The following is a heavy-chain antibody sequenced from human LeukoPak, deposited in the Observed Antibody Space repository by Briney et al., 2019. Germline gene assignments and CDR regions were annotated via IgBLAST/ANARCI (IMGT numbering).Heavy chain of an antibody. CDR1: GFTVSSNY. J-gene: IGHJ3*02. CDR3: ARVALDAFDI. Sequence: PGGSLRLSCAASGFTVSSNYMSWVRQAPGKGLEWVSVIYSGGSTYYADSVKGRFTISRDNSKNTLYLQMNSLRAEDTAVYYCARVALDAFDIWGQGQWSPSLQ. CDR2: IYSGGST. V-gene: IGHV3-53*01.